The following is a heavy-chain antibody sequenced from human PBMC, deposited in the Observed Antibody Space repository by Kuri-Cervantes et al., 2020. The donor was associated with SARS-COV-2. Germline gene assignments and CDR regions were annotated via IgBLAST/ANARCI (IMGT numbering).Heavy chain of an antibody. D-gene: IGHD1-26*01. V-gene: IGHV3-7*01. Sequence: GESLKISCAASGFTFSSYWMSWVRQAPGKGLEWVANIKQDGSEKYYVDSVKGRFTIARDNAKNSLYLQMNSLRAEDTAVYYCARAEWGLIDYWGQGTLVTVSS. CDR3: ARAEWGLIDY. CDR1: GFTFSSYW. J-gene: IGHJ4*02. CDR2: IKQDGSEK.